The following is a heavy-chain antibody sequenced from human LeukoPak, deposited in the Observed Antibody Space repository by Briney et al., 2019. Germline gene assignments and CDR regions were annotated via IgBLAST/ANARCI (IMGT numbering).Heavy chain of an antibody. Sequence: ASVKVSCKASGYTFTSYDINWVRQATGQGLEWMGWMNPNSGNTGYAQKFQGRVTMTRNTSISTAYMELSSLRSEDTAVYYCARDLRFLEWFPLGNAMDVWGQGTTVTVSS. D-gene: IGHD3-3*01. CDR2: MNPNSGNT. V-gene: IGHV1-8*01. J-gene: IGHJ6*02. CDR1: GYTFTSYD. CDR3: ARDLRFLEWFPLGNAMDV.